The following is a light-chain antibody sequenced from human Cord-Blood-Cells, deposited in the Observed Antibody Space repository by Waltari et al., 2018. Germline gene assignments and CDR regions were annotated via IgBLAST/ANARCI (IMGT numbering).Light chain of an antibody. Sequence: EIVMTQSPATLSVSPGERATLSCRASQSVSSNLAWYQQKPGQAPRLLIYGASTRATGIPARFRGSGSGTEFTLTISSLQSEDFAVYYCQQYKNWPRTFGQGTKVEIK. CDR1: QSVSSN. V-gene: IGKV3-15*01. CDR3: QQYKNWPRT. CDR2: GAS. J-gene: IGKJ1*01.